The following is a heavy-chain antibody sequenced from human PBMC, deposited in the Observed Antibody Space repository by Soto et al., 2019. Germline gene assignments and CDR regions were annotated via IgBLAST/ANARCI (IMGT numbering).Heavy chain of an antibody. CDR1: GGSISSGRYY. V-gene: IGHV4-30-4*08. Sequence: PPETLSLTCTVSGGSISSGRYYWSWIRQPPGEGLEWIGYIYYSGSTYYNPSLKSRVTISVDTSNNQFSLKLNSVTAADTALYYCARLGGYYQALDSWGQGTLVTV. J-gene: IGHJ4*02. CDR3: ARLGGYYQALDS. CDR2: IYYSGST. D-gene: IGHD3-22*01.